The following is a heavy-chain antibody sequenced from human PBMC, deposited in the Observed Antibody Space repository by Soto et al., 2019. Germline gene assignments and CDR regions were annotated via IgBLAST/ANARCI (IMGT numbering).Heavy chain of an antibody. CDR2: ISAYNGNT. D-gene: IGHD3-22*01. Sequence: ASVKVSCKASGYTFSSYCISWGGQAPGQGLESMGWISAYNGNTNYAQKLQGRVTMTTDTSTSTAYMELRSLRSDDTAVYYCARGVLVVVPYFDYWGQGTLVTVSS. J-gene: IGHJ4*02. CDR1: GYTFSSYC. CDR3: ARGVLVVVPYFDY. V-gene: IGHV1-18*01.